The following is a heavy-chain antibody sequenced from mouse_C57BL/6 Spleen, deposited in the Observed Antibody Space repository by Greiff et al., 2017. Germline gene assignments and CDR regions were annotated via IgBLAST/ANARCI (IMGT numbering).Heavy chain of an antibody. J-gene: IGHJ1*03. D-gene: IGHD1-1*01. CDR1: GYTFPSYW. CDR2: IYPGSGST. Sequence: QVQLQQPGAELVKPGASVKMSCKASGYTFPSYWITWVKQRPGQGLEWIGDIYPGSGSTNYNEKFKSKATLTVDTSSSTAYMQLSSLTSEDSAVYYCARSGDYYGSSYWYFDVWGTGTTVTVSS. CDR3: ARSGDYYGSSYWYFDV. V-gene: IGHV1-55*01.